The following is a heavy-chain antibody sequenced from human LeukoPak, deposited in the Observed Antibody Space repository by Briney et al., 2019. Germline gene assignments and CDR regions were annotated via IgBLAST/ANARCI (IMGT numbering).Heavy chain of an antibody. V-gene: IGHV3-30*02. CDR1: GFTFSSYG. CDR3: APLAGDIVVVPAAIRSWFDP. D-gene: IGHD2-2*02. Sequence: SGGSLRLSCAASGFTFSSYGMHWVRQAPGKGLEWVAFIRYDGSNKYYADSMKGRFTISRDNSKNTLYLQMNSLRAEDTAVYYCAPLAGDIVVVPAAIRSWFDPWGQGTLVTVSS. CDR2: IRYDGSNK. J-gene: IGHJ5*02.